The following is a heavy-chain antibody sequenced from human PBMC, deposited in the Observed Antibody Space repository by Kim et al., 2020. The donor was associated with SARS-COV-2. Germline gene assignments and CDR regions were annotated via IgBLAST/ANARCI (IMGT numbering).Heavy chain of an antibody. CDR2: IYYNGST. V-gene: IGHV4-59*08. CDR1: NDSISSDY. D-gene: IGHD3-16*01. J-gene: IGHJ6*02. Sequence: SETLSLTCTVSNDSISSDYWSWIRQPPGKGLEWIGHIYYNGSTNYNPSLKSRVTISVETSKTQFFLDLTSVTAADTAVYYCARTVIVPALYYWGTDVWG. CDR3: ARTVIVPALYYWGTDV.